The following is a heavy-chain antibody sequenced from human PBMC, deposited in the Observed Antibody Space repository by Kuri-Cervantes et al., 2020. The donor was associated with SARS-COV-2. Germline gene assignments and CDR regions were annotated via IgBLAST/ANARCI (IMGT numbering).Heavy chain of an antibody. Sequence: GGSLRLSCAASGFTFSSYSMNWVRQAPGKGLEWVAFIRYDGSNKYYADSVEGRFTISRDNSKNTLYLQMNSLRAEDTAVYCCAKAIRRYDFWSGYSDYWGQGTLVTVSS. J-gene: IGHJ4*02. CDR1: GFTFSSYS. V-gene: IGHV3-30*02. CDR3: AKAIRRYDFWSGYSDY. D-gene: IGHD3-3*01. CDR2: IRYDGSNK.